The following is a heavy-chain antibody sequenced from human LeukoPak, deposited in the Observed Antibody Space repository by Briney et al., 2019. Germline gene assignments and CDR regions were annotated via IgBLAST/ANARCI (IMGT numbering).Heavy chain of an antibody. D-gene: IGHD3-10*01. J-gene: IGHJ4*02. V-gene: IGHV3-23*01. Sequence: PGGSLRLSCAASGFTFSSYAMSWVRQAPGKGMEWVSAISGSGGSTYYADSVKGRFTISRDNSKNTLYLQMNSLRAEDTAVYYCARAWYYYGSGSYVYFDYWGQGTLVTVSS. CDR2: ISGSGGST. CDR1: GFTFSSYA. CDR3: ARAWYYYGSGSYVYFDY.